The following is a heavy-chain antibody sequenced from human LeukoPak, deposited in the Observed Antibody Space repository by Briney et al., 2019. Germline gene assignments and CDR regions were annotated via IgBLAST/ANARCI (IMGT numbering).Heavy chain of an antibody. J-gene: IGHJ4*02. Sequence: SQTLSLTCAVSGGSISSGGYSWSWIRQPPGKGLEWIGYIYHSGSTYYNPSLKSRVTISVDRSKNQFSLKLSSVTAADTAVYYCARYSGTGFDYWGQGTLVTVSS. CDR1: GGSISSGGYS. V-gene: IGHV4-30-2*01. CDR2: IYHSGST. CDR3: ARYSGTGFDY. D-gene: IGHD1-14*01.